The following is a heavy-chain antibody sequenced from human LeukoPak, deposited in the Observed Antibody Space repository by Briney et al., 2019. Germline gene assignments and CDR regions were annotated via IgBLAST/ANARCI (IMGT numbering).Heavy chain of an antibody. CDR2: IHYSGRT. Sequence: PSETLSLTCTVSGGSLSSYYWSWIRQPPGKGLEWIGYIHYSGRTNYNPSLKSRVTISADTSKNQFSLKLSSVTAADTAVYYCARVLGYCTSTSCSDYYYYGMDVWGQGTTVIVSS. J-gene: IGHJ6*02. D-gene: IGHD2-2*01. V-gene: IGHV4-59*01. CDR1: GGSLSSYY. CDR3: ARVLGYCTSTSCSDYYYYGMDV.